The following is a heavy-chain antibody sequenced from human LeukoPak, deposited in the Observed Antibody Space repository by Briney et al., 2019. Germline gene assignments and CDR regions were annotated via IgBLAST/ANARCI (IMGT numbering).Heavy chain of an antibody. CDR1: GFTFSSYS. J-gene: IGHJ3*02. Sequence: GGSLRLSCAASGFTFSSYSMNWVRQAPGKGLEWVSTISGIGASTYYPDSVKGRFTISRDNSKNMLYLQMNSLRAEDTAVHYCAKDRNIYGYLDALDIWGQGTMVTVSS. CDR2: ISGIGAST. CDR3: AKDRNIYGYLDALDI. D-gene: IGHD5-18*01. V-gene: IGHV3-23*01.